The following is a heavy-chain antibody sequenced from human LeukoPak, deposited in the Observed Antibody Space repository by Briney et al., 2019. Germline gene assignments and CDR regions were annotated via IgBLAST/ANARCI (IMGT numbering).Heavy chain of an antibody. CDR1: GYSFTTYW. CDR3: ARRGGTPFYDY. V-gene: IGHV5-51*01. J-gene: IGHJ4*02. D-gene: IGHD1-14*01. Sequence: GESLKISCKASGYSFTTYWIGWVRQMPGKGLEWMGLIYPGDSNTRYSPSFQGQVTISVDKSINTAYLQWRYLKASDTAMYYCARRGGTPFYDYWGQGTLVTVSP. CDR2: IYPGDSNT.